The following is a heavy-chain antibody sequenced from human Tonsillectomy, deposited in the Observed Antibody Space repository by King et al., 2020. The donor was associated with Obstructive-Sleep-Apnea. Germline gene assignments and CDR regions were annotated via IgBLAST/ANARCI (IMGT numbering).Heavy chain of an antibody. Sequence: VQLVESGGGLVQPGRSLRLSCVASGFTFDDYALHWVRQAPGKGLEWVSSISWNSGGIGYADSVKGRFTISRDNAKNSLYLQMNSLRTEDTALYYCATLVYCGGDCTPFDYWGKGTLVTVSS. CDR3: ATLVYCGGDCTPFDY. CDR2: ISWNSGGI. V-gene: IGHV3-9*01. CDR1: GFTFDDYA. D-gene: IGHD2-21*02. J-gene: IGHJ4*02.